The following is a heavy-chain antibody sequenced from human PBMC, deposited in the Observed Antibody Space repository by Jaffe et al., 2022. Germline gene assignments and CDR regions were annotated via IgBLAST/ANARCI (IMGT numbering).Heavy chain of an antibody. Sequence: DVQLLESGGGLVQPGESLRLSCAASGLTFSSYAMSWVRQAPGKGLEWVSSISGSGGSTNYADSVKGRFTISRDNSENTLYLQMNSLRAEDTAIYYCAKDLRRYSVGWTFDYWGQGSLVTVSS. J-gene: IGHJ4*02. CDR3: AKDLRRYSVGWTFDY. CDR2: ISGSGGST. V-gene: IGHV3-23*01. CDR1: GLTFSSYA. D-gene: IGHD6-19*01.